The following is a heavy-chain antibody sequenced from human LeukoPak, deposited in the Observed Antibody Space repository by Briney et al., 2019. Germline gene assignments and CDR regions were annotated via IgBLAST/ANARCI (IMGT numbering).Heavy chain of an antibody. CDR2: IEQDRREK. D-gene: IGHD6-6*01. CDR1: GFTLNSYW. Sequence: GGSLRLSCAASGFTLNSYWMSWVRQAPGKGLEWVANIEQDRREKNYVDSVKGRFTISRDNAKNSLYLQMNSLRVEDTAVYYCARERWRAARPSFFDYWGQGTLVTVSS. J-gene: IGHJ4*02. CDR3: ARERWRAARPSFFDY. V-gene: IGHV3-7*01.